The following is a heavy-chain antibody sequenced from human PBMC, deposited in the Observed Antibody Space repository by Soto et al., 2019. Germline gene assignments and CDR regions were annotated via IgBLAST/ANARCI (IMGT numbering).Heavy chain of an antibody. CDR2: IIPILGIA. CDR1: GGTFSSYT. D-gene: IGHD5-12*01. V-gene: IGHV1-69*02. Sequence: SVKVSCKASGGTFSSYTISWVRQAPGQGLEWMGRIIPILGIANYAQKFQGRVTITADKSTSTAYMELSSLRSEDTAVYYCARKVATRTAGPDYFDYWGQGTLVTVSS. CDR3: ARKVATRTAGPDYFDY. J-gene: IGHJ4*02.